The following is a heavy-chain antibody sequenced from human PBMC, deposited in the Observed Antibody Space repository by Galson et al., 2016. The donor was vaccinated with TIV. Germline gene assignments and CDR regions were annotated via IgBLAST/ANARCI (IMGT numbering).Heavy chain of an antibody. D-gene: IGHD2-21*01. CDR1: GDTFINYY. CDR2: IDPNSGGT. CDR3: AVWSNIYYFAL. Sequence: SGKVSCKASGDTFINYYMHWVRQAPGQGLEWVGVIDPNSGGTTYAQKFQGRVTMTRDTSTSTVYMELSSLRSGDTAVFYCAVWSNIYYFALWGQGTLITVSS. V-gene: IGHV1-46*01. J-gene: IGHJ4*02.